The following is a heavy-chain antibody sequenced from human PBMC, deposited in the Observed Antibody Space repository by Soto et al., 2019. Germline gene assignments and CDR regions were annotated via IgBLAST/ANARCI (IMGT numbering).Heavy chain of an antibody. J-gene: IGHJ4*02. CDR3: ARYAYYDSSSYWY. Sequence: QVQLVESGGGVVQPGRSLRLSCAASGFTFSSYGMHWVRQAPGKGLGWVAVIWYDGSNKYYADSVKGRFTISRDNSKNTLYLQMNSLRAEDTAVYYCARYAYYDSSSYWYWGQGCLVTVST. CDR1: GFTFSSYG. D-gene: IGHD3-22*01. CDR2: IWYDGSNK. V-gene: IGHV3-33*01.